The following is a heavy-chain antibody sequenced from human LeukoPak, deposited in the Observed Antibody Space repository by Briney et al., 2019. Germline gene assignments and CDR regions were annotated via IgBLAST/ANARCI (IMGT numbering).Heavy chain of an antibody. D-gene: IGHD1-14*01. CDR1: GFTFSSYE. Sequence: GGSLRLSCAASGFTFSSYEMNWVRQAPGKGLEWVSYISSGSSTMYYADSVKGRFTISRDNAKNSLSLQMSSLRVEDTAVYYCARDRWPRGETTTIGPFDPWGQGTLVIVSS. J-gene: IGHJ5*02. V-gene: IGHV3-48*03. CDR2: ISSGSSTM. CDR3: ARDRWPRGETTTIGPFDP.